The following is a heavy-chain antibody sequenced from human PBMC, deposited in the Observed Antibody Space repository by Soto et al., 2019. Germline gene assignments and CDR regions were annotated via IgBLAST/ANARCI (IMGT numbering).Heavy chain of an antibody. V-gene: IGHV4-59*01. CDR1: GGSISSYY. Sequence: PSETLSLTCTVSGGSISSYYWSWIRQPPGKGLEWIGYIYYSGSTNYNPSLKSRVTISVDTSKNQFSLKLSSVTAADTAVYYCVRARDDYDFWSGPSYGMDVWGQGTTVTVSS. D-gene: IGHD3-3*01. CDR3: VRARDDYDFWSGPSYGMDV. J-gene: IGHJ6*02. CDR2: IYYSGST.